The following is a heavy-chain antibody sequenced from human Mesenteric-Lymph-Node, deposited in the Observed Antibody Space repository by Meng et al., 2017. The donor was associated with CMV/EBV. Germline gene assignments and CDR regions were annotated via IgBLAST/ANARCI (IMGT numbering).Heavy chain of an antibody. J-gene: IGHJ4*02. CDR2: IYNDGNT. CDR1: GFTVSSKY. CDR3: ARWAPDY. Sequence: GESLKISCAASGFTVSSKYMTWVRQAPGKGLEWVSVIYNDGNTYYADSVKDRFTISRDNFKNTLYLQMNSLRAEDTAVYYCARWAPDYWGQGTLVTVSS. V-gene: IGHV3-66*02.